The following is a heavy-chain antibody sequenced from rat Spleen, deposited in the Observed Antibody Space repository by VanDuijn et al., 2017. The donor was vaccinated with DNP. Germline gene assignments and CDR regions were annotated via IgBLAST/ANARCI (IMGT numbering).Heavy chain of an antibody. V-gene: IGHV5-22*01. CDR2: ISYNGGNA. CDR1: GFTFSDYY. CDR3: ARHNDFGGGRWDY. D-gene: IGHD4-3*01. Sequence: EVQLGESGGDLVQPGSSLKLSCAASGFTFSDYYMAWVRQAPTKGLEWVAYISYNGGNAYYGDSVKGRFSVSRDDARGTLYLQMNSLKSEDTATYYCARHNDFGGGRWDYWGQGVIVTVSS. J-gene: IGHJ2*01.